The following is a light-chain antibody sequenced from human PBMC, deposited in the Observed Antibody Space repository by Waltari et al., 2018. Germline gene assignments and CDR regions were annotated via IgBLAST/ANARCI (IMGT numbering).Light chain of an antibody. CDR3: QQHYSAPNT. V-gene: IGKV3-15*01. J-gene: IGKJ2*01. CDR1: RNINNN. Sequence: EIVMTQSPATLSVSPGERATLSCRASRNINNNLAWYHQIPGQAPRLLIYGASTRATGIPARFSGSGSGTEFTLTISSLQSEDFAVYYCQQHYSAPNTFGQGTKLEIK. CDR2: GAS.